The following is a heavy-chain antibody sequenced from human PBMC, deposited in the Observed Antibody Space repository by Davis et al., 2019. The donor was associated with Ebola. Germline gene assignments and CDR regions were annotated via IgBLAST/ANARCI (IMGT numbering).Heavy chain of an antibody. V-gene: IGHV5-10-1*04. Sequence: GESLKISCKGSGYSFTSYWISWVRQMPGKGLEWMGRIDPSDSYTNYSPSFQGQVTISADKSTNMAYLQWNSIKASDTAMYYCARQSGYFDYWGQGTLVTVSS. CDR3: ARQSGYFDY. CDR2: IDPSDSYT. J-gene: IGHJ4*02. D-gene: IGHD1-26*01. CDR1: GYSFTSYW.